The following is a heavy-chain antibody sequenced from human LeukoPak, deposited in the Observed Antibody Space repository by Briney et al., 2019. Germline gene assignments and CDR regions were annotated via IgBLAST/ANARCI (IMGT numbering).Heavy chain of an antibody. CDR3: ARHRDARWFDP. CDR2: TTHSGST. V-gene: IGHV4-34*01. Sequence: SETLSLTCAVYGESFSGYYWSWIRQPPGKGLEWIGETTHSGSTNYNPSLMSRVTISVDTSKNQFSLKMTSVTAADTAVYYCARHRDARWFDPWGQGTLVTVSS. D-gene: IGHD2-2*01. CDR1: GESFSGYY. J-gene: IGHJ5*02.